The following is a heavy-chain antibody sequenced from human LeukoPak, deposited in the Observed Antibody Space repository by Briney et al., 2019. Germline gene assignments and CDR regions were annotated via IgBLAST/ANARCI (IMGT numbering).Heavy chain of an antibody. CDR3: VADTGDY. Sequence: GGSLRLSCAASRFTLSYYWVHWVRQAPGKGLVWVSRMNSDGGYTNYADSVKGRFTISRDNAKNTLYMQMNSLRAEDSAVYYCVADTGDYWGQGTLVTVSS. CDR1: RFTLSYYW. V-gene: IGHV3-74*01. CDR2: MNSDGGYT. D-gene: IGHD1-14*01. J-gene: IGHJ4*02.